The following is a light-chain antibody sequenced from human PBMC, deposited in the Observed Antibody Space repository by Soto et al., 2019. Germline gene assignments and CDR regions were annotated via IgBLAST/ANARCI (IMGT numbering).Light chain of an antibody. V-gene: IGKV1-5*01. CDR3: HQYNSYHT. Sequence: DIQMTQSPSTLSASVGDRVTITCRASQSISRSLAWYQQKSGKAPKLLIYDASSLESGVPSRFSGSGFGTEFTLTISGLQPDDFATYYCHQYNSYHTFGGGTKVDIK. CDR2: DAS. CDR1: QSISRS. J-gene: IGKJ4*01.